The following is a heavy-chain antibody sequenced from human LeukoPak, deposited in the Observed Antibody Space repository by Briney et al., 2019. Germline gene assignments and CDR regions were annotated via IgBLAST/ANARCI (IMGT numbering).Heavy chain of an antibody. CDR1: GGSFSGYY. J-gene: IGHJ4*02. D-gene: IGHD2/OR15-2a*01. Sequence: SETLSLTCAVYGGSFSGYYWSWIRQPPGKGLEWIGEINHSGSTNYNPSLKSRVTISIDTSKNQFSLNLSSVTAADTAVYYCATQILLCHYYWGQGTLVTVSS. CDR3: ATQILLCHYY. V-gene: IGHV4-34*01. CDR2: INHSGST.